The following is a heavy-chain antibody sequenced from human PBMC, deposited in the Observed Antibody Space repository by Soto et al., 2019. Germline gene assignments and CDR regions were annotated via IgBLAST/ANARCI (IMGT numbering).Heavy chain of an antibody. CDR1: GGSISSSNYY. CDR3: ARSGYYDDLYFDS. J-gene: IGHJ4*02. CDR2: IFYSGYT. Sequence: SETLSLTCTVSGGSISSSNYYWGWIRQPPGKGLEWIGSIFYSGYTYYNPSLKSRVTISVDTSKNQFSLKLNSVTAADTAVYYCARSGYYDDLYFDSWGQGALVTLAS. V-gene: IGHV4-39*01. D-gene: IGHD3-3*01.